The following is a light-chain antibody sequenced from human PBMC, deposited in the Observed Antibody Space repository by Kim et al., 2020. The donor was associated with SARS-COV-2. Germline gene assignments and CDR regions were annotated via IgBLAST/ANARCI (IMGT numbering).Light chain of an antibody. J-gene: IGKJ1*01. Sequence: LSVSPGDRATLPCRASESLLSSFLAWFQQRPGQAPRLLIYGGSRRATGIPDRFSGGGSGTEFTLTISRLEPEDFAMYYCQNYAGAFGQGTKVDIK. CDR1: ESLLSSF. CDR3: QNYAGA. CDR2: GGS. V-gene: IGKV3-20*01.